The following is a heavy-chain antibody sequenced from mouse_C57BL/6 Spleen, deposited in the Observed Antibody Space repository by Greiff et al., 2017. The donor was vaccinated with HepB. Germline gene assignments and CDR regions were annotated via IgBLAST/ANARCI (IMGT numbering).Heavy chain of an antibody. CDR1: GYTFTDYY. CDR2: INPNNGGT. CDR3: ARNSLYDHGVDY. Sequence: EVQLQQSGPELVKPGASVKISCKASGYTFTDYYMNWVKQSHGKSLEWIGDINPNNGGTSYNQKFKGKATLTVDKSSSTAYMELRSLTSEDSAVYYCARNSLYDHGVDYWGQGTTLTVSS. D-gene: IGHD2-4*01. V-gene: IGHV1-26*01. J-gene: IGHJ2*01.